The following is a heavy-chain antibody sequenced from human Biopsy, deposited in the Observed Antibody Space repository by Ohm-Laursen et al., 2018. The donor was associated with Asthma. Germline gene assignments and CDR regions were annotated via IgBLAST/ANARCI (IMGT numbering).Heavy chain of an antibody. CDR2: IYPSGIT. CDR3: ARHMKGVSVFDI. CDR1: GDSISSTYW. Sequence: SETLSLTCTVSGDSISSTYWWSWVRQPPGKGLEWIGEIYPSGITNYNPSLKSRVTISVDKSKNQFSLKLSSVTAADTAVYSCARHMKGVSVFDIRGQGTMVIVSS. V-gene: IGHV4-4*02. J-gene: IGHJ3*02. D-gene: IGHD3-10*01.